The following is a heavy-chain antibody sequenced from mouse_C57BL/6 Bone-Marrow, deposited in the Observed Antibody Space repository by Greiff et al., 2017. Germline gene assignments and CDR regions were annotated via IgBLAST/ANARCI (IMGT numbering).Heavy chain of an antibody. CDR1: GYTFTDYE. J-gene: IGHJ2*01. CDR3: TRATDY. D-gene: IGHD1-2*01. Sequence: QVQLKESGAELVRPGASVTLSCKASGYTFTDYEMHWVKQTPVHGLEWIGAIDPETGGTAYNQKFKGKAILTADKSSSTAYMGLRSLTSEDSAVYYCTRATDYGGQGTTLTVSS. CDR2: IDPETGGT. V-gene: IGHV1-15*01.